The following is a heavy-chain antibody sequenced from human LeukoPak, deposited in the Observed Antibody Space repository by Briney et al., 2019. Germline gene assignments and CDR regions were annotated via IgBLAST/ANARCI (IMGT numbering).Heavy chain of an antibody. Sequence: NPGGSLRLSCAASGFTFTSYGMHWVRQAPGKGLEWVSSISSSSSYIYYADSVKGRFTISRDNAKNSLYLQMNSLRAEDTAVYYCASSLTYSGSYFDGLATWGQGTMVTVSS. CDR1: GFTFTSYG. CDR2: ISSSSSYI. CDR3: ASSLTYSGSYFDGLAT. J-gene: IGHJ3*02. D-gene: IGHD1-26*01. V-gene: IGHV3-21*01.